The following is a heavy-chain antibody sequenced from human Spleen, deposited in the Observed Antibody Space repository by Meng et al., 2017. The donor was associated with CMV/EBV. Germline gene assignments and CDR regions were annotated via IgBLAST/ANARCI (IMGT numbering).Heavy chain of an antibody. CDR1: GFTFSSYG. Sequence: GESLKISCAASGFTFSSYGMHWVRQAPGKGLEWVAVIWYDGSNKYYADSVKGRFTISRDNSKNTLYLQMNSLRAEDTAVYYCARSIVVAPAAIDYWGQGTLVTVSS. J-gene: IGHJ4*02. D-gene: IGHD2-2*01. CDR3: ARSIVVAPAAIDY. V-gene: IGHV3-33*01. CDR2: IWYDGSNK.